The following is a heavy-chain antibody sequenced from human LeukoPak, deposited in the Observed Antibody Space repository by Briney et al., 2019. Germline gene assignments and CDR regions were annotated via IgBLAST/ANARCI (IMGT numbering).Heavy chain of an antibody. Sequence: SGPTLVKPTQTLTLTCTFSGFSLSTSGMSVSWIRQPPGKALEWLALIDWDDDKYYSTSLKTRLTISKDTSKNQVVLTMTNMDPVDTATYYCARSRHGSGSYYSDYWGQGTLVTVSS. V-gene: IGHV2-70*01. CDR1: GFSLSTSGMS. CDR2: IDWDDDK. D-gene: IGHD3-10*01. CDR3: ARSRHGSGSYYSDY. J-gene: IGHJ4*02.